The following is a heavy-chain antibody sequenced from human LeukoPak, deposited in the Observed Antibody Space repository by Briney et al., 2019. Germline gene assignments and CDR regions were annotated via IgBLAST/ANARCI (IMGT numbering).Heavy chain of an antibody. D-gene: IGHD6-13*01. Sequence: PGGSLRLSCVAFEFTPTSFRMTWVRRAPGKGLEWVSAISGSGGSTYYADSVKGRFTISRDNSKNTLYLQMNSLRAEDTAVYYCAKDFNEYSSSPLGVWGKGTTATVSS. V-gene: IGHV3-23*01. CDR2: ISGSGGST. CDR1: EFTPTSFR. J-gene: IGHJ6*04. CDR3: AKDFNEYSSSPLGV.